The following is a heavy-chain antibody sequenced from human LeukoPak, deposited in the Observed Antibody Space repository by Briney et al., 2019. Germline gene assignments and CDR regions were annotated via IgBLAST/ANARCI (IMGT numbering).Heavy chain of an antibody. J-gene: IGHJ4*02. CDR3: ARAYCSGGSCYSLSFDY. D-gene: IGHD2-15*01. CDR2: IYSSGST. V-gene: IGHV4-39*07. CDR1: GGSISSSYYY. Sequence: SETLSLTCTVSGGSISSSYYYWGWIRQPPGKGLEWIGSIYSSGSTYYNPSLKSRVTISVDTSKNQFSLKLSSVTAADTAVYYCARAYCSGGSCYSLSFDYWGQGTLVTVSS.